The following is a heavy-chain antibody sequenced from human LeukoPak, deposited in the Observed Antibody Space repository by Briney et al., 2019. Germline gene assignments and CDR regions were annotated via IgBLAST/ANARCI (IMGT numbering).Heavy chain of an antibody. V-gene: IGHV3-74*01. CDR3: ARDLNILTGYYNSAFDI. D-gene: IGHD3-9*01. CDR2: INSDGSST. CDR1: GFTFSSYW. J-gene: IGHJ3*02. Sequence: GGSLRLSCAASGFTFSSYWMHWVRQAPGKGLVWVSRINSDGSSTSYADSVKGRFTISRDNAKNTLYLQMNSLRAEDTAVYYCARDLNILTGYYNSAFDIWGQGTMVTVSS.